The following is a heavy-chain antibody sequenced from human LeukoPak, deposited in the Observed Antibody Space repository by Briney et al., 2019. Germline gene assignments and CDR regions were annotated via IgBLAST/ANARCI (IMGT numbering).Heavy chain of an antibody. CDR3: GRWRGGYNWNYFDY. CDR1: GGSISGSSYY. J-gene: IGHJ4*02. V-gene: IGHV4-39*01. CDR2: IYYSVST. D-gene: IGHD1-20*01. Sequence: SETLSLTCTVPGGSISGSSYYWGWIRQPPGKGLEWNGSIYYSVSTYNHTSRKSRDPISVDTSKNQFSLKLSAGTAADTVVYYGGRWRGGYNWNYFDYWGQGNLVTVSS.